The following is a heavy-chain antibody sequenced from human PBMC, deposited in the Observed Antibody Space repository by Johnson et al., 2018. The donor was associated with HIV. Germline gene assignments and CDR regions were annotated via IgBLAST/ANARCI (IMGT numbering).Heavy chain of an antibody. CDR2: ISWNSGSI. Sequence: VQLVESGGGLVQPGRSLRLSCAASGFTFDDYAMHWVRQAPGKGLEWVSGISWNSGSIGYADSVKGRFTISRDNAKNSLYLQMNSLRAEDTALYYCAKSSSAYALDIWGQGTMVTVSS. CDR1: GFTFDDYA. CDR3: AKSSSAYALDI. D-gene: IGHD6-13*01. J-gene: IGHJ3*02. V-gene: IGHV3-9*01.